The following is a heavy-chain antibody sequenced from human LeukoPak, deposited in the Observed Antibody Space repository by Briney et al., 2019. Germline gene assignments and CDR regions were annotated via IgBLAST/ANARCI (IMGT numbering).Heavy chain of an antibody. CDR1: HFSFDLYG. J-gene: IGHJ6*02. D-gene: IGHD3-10*01. CDR2: VSYDGSKK. Sequence: GGSLRLSCTASHFSFDLYGMHWVRQAPGKGLEWVTFVSYDGSKKLYADSVKGRFTISRDNSKNTLHLQMNNVRVEDTAVYYCARRGSRQAPYFYYGMDVWGQGTTVTVSS. V-gene: IGHV3-30*03. CDR3: ARRGSRQAPYFYYGMDV.